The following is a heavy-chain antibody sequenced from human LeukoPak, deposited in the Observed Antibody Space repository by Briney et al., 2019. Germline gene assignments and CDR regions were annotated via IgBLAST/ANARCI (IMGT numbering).Heavy chain of an antibody. CDR1: GFSFSTYY. J-gene: IGHJ4*02. Sequence: GGSLRLSCAASGFSFSTYYVNWVRQAPGKGLEWVSCISSSSAYIYYADSVRGRFAVSRDNAKNSLYLQMNSLRAEDTAVYYCARENHGSFDYWGQGSLVTVSS. V-gene: IGHV3-21*01. D-gene: IGHD1-14*01. CDR3: ARENHGSFDY. CDR2: ISSSSAYI.